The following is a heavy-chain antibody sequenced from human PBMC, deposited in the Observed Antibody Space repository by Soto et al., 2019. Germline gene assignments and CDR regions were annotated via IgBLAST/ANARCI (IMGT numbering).Heavy chain of an antibody. Sequence: GASVKVSCKASGCTFGSYAITWVRRVPGQGLEWLGGIIPILNSPAYAQKFQARVVITADEVTNTAYMELNSLRFDDTAVYYCAREAPYCTSATCPKFYDMDVWGQGTTVTVSS. J-gene: IGHJ6*02. D-gene: IGHD2-2*01. V-gene: IGHV1-69*13. CDR1: GCTFGSYA. CDR2: IIPILNSP. CDR3: AREAPYCTSATCPKFYDMDV.